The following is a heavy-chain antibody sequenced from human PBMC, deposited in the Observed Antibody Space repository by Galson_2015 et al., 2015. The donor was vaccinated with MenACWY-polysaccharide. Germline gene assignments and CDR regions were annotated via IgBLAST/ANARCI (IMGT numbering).Heavy chain of an antibody. D-gene: IGHD1-26*01. J-gene: IGHJ1*01. CDR2: IYSGGST. Sequence: SLRLSCAASGFTVSSNYMSWVRQAPGKGLEWVSIIYSGGSTFYADSVKGRFTVSRDISRNTLYLQMNSLRAEDTAVYYCARGGVGATPHEYFQHWGQGTLVTVSS. CDR1: GFTVSSNY. CDR3: ARGGVGATPHEYFQH. V-gene: IGHV3-53*01.